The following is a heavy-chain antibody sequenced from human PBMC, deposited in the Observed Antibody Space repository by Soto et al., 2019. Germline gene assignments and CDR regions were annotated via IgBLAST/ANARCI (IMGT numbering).Heavy chain of an antibody. CDR1: GFTFSSYG. Sequence: QVQLVESGGGVVQPGRSLRLSCAASGFTFSSYGMHWVRQAPGRGLEWVSIISYDGSNKYYADSVKGRFTISRDNSKNTLYLQMNSLRAEDTAVYYCAKDVFGYSSSGGRNLGMDVWGQGTTVAVSS. D-gene: IGHD6-13*01. J-gene: IGHJ6*02. CDR2: ISYDGSNK. CDR3: AKDVFGYSSSGGRNLGMDV. V-gene: IGHV3-30*18.